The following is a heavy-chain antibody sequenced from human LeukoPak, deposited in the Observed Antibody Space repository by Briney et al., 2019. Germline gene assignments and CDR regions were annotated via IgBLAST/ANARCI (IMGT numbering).Heavy chain of an antibody. D-gene: IGHD3-9*01. V-gene: IGHV6-1*01. CDR1: GDSVSSNSAA. CDR2: TYYRSKWYN. Sequence: SQTLSLTCAISGDSVSSNSAAWNWIRQSPSRGLEWLGRTYYRSKWYNDYEVSVKSRIAINADTSKNQFSLQLNSVTPEDTAVYYCARDDESVFYDILTGGIFDYWGQGTLVTVSS. CDR3: ARDDESVFYDILTGGIFDY. J-gene: IGHJ4*02.